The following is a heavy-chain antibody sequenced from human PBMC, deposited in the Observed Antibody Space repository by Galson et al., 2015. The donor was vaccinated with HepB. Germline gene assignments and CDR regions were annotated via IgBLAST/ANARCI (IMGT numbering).Heavy chain of an antibody. Sequence: SVKVSCKASGGTFSSYAISWVRQAPGQGLEWMGGIIAIFGISNYAQKFQGRVTITADESTSTTYMDLSSLRSEDTAVYYCARGRKSNTITMVRRVHCLDVWGQGTTVTVSS. D-gene: IGHD3-10*01. CDR3: ARGRKSNTITMVRRVHCLDV. CDR1: GGTFSSYA. V-gene: IGHV1-69*13. J-gene: IGHJ6*02. CDR2: IIAIFGIS.